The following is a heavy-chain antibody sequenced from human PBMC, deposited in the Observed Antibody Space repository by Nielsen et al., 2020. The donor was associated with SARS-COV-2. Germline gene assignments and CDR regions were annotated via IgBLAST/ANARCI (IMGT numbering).Heavy chain of an antibody. V-gene: IGHV3-48*02. CDR2: ISSSSSTI. CDR3: ARDQLELPAGYYYYMDV. CDR1: GFTFSSYS. Sequence: GGSLRLSCAASGFTFSSYSMNWVRQAPGKGLEWVSYISSSSSTIYYADSVKGRFTIPRDNAKNSLYLQMNSLRDEDTAVYYCARDQLELPAGYYYYMDVWGKGTTVTVSS. D-gene: IGHD1-7*01. J-gene: IGHJ6*03.